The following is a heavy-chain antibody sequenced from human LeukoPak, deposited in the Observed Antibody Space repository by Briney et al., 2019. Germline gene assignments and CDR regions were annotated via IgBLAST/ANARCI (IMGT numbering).Heavy chain of an antibody. CDR1: GGSISSYY. CDR2: IHYSGST. Sequence: SETLSLTCTVSGGSISSYYFSWIRQPPGKGLEWIWYIHYSGSTNYNPSLKSRVTISLDTSKNQFSLMLSSVTAADTAVYYCARDTWGYYDGSGYYYYFDYWGQGTLVTVSS. V-gene: IGHV4-59*01. D-gene: IGHD3-22*01. J-gene: IGHJ4*02. CDR3: ARDTWGYYDGSGYYYYFDY.